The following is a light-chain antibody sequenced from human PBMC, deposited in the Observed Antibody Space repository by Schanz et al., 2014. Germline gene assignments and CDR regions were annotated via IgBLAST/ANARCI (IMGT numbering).Light chain of an antibody. CDR1: SSDIGRYNY. J-gene: IGLJ3*02. Sequence: QSALTQPPSASGSPGQSVTISCTGTSSDIGRYNYVSWYQHHPGKAPKLLIYDVTKRPSGVPDRFSGSKSGNTASLTISGLRAEDEADYYCSSYTSSPSWVFGGGTKVTVL. CDR2: DVT. CDR3: SSYTSSPSWV. V-gene: IGLV2-8*01.